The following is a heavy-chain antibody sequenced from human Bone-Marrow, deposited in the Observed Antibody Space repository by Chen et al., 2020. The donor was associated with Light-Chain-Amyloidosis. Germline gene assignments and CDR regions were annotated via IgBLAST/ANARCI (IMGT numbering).Heavy chain of an antibody. V-gene: IGHV3-74*01. CDR2: INPDGTRV. J-gene: IGHJ4*02. CDR1: GFTFRTSW. D-gene: IGHD5-12*01. CDR3: SREFTGYDDY. Sequence: DVQLLASGGGLVQPGGSLRLSCAASGFTFRTSWMHWVRQAPGKGLVWVSRINPDGTRVDYADSVRGRFTISRDDAKSTVYLQMNSLRAEDTAVYYCSREFTGYDDYWGQGTLVTVSS.